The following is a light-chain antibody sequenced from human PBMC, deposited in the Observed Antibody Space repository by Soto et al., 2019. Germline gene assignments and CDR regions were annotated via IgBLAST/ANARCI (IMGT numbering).Light chain of an antibody. CDR2: DVS. J-gene: IGLJ2*01. CDR3: SSYTSSNTGVV. V-gene: IGLV2-14*01. CDR1: SSDVGGYNY. Sequence: QSVLTQPASVSGSPGQSITISCTGSSSDVGGYNYVSWYQQHPGKAPKLIIYDVSSRPSGVSNHFSGSKSGNTASLTISGLQAEDEADYYCSSYTSSNTGVVFGGGTKLTVL.